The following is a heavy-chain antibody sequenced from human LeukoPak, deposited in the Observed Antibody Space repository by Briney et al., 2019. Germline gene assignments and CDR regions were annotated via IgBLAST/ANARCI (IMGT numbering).Heavy chain of an antibody. V-gene: IGHV3-21*01. J-gene: IGHJ4*02. CDR2: INTTSSYI. Sequence: PGGSLRLSCAASGITLSVHIMNWVRPAPGKGLEWVSCINTTSSYIYYADSVKGRFTISRDNAKNSLYLQMNSLRAEDMAVYYCARGLSSGWYYGPDYWGERGLLTVSS. D-gene: IGHD6-19*01. CDR3: ARGLSSGWYYGPDY. CDR1: GITLSVHI.